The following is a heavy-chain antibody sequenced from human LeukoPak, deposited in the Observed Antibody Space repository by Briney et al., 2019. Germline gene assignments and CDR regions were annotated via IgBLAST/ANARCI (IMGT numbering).Heavy chain of an antibody. CDR2: IYTSGST. J-gene: IGHJ4*02. CDR3: ARVGNFPYYFDY. V-gene: IGHV4-61*02. Sequence: SETLSLTCTVSGGSISSGDFYWTWIRQPPGKGLEWLGRIYTSGSTNYNPSLKSRVTISVDTSKNQFSLKLSSVTAADTAVYYCARVGNFPYYFDYWGQGTLVTVSS. CDR1: GGSISSGDFY.